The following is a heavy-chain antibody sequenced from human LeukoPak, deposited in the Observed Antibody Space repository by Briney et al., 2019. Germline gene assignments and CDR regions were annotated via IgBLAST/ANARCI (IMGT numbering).Heavy chain of an antibody. CDR3: ARIPDGTTGMGY. CDR1: GGSISNYY. Sequence: PSETLSLTCTVSGGSISNYYWNWIRQPPGKGLEWIGYIYYTGSTNYNPSLKSRVTMSVDTSKNQISLKLSSVTAADTAVYYCARIPDGTTGMGYWGQGTLVTVSS. D-gene: IGHD1-1*01. J-gene: IGHJ4*02. CDR2: IYYTGST. V-gene: IGHV4-59*01.